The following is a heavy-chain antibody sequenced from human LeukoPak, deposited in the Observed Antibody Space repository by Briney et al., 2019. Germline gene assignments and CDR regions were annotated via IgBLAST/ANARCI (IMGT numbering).Heavy chain of an antibody. CDR2: IKSKTNGGTT. Sequence: PGGSLRLSCAASGFTFNHAWMSWVRQAPGKGLEWVGRIKSKTNGGTTDYAAPVKGRFTISRDDSKNTLYLQMNSLKTEDTAVYYCTWVGPMYYFDYWGQGTLVTVSS. J-gene: IGHJ4*02. CDR1: GFTFNHAW. V-gene: IGHV3-15*01. D-gene: IGHD1-26*01. CDR3: TWVGPMYYFDY.